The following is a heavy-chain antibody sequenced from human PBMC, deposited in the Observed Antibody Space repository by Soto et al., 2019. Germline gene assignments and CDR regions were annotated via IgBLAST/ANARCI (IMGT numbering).Heavy chain of an antibody. CDR3: ASHDILTGYYAVDY. D-gene: IGHD3-9*01. CDR2: ISSSSYI. Sequence: GGSLRLSCAASGFTFSSYSMNWVRQAPGKGLEWVSSISSSSYIYYADSVKGRFTISRDNAKNSLYLQMNSLRAEDTAVYYCASHDILTGYYAVDYWGQGTLVTVSS. J-gene: IGHJ4*02. CDR1: GFTFSSYS. V-gene: IGHV3-21*01.